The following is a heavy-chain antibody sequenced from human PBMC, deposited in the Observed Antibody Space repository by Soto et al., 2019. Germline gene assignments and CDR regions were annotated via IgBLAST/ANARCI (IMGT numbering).Heavy chain of an antibody. D-gene: IGHD7-27*01. Sequence: SCKASGGTFSSYTISWVRQAPGQGLEWMGRIIPILGIANYAQKFQDRVTITTDKSTSTAYMEVNSLRSEDTAVYYCAADLGYLWGQGTLVTVSS. V-gene: IGHV1-69*02. CDR3: AADLGYL. J-gene: IGHJ5*02. CDR1: GGTFSSYT. CDR2: IIPILGIA.